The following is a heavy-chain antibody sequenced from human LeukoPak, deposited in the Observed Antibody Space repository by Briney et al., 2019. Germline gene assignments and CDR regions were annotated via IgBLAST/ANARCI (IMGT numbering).Heavy chain of an antibody. Sequence: ASVKISCKASGYKFIDFGITWVRQAPGQGLEWMGWISGYNGKTNYAQKFQGRVTMTTDTSTSTVYLELRSLRSGDTAVYYCARDEDSSSADYWGQGTLVTVSP. J-gene: IGHJ4*02. CDR3: ARDEDSSSADY. D-gene: IGHD6-6*01. CDR1: GYKFIDFG. V-gene: IGHV1-18*01. CDR2: ISGYNGKT.